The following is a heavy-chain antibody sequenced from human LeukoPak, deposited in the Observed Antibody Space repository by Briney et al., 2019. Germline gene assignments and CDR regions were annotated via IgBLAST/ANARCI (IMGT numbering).Heavy chain of an antibody. J-gene: IGHJ4*02. Sequence: PGGSLRLSCAASGFTFSSYGMHWVRQAPGKGLEWVAVISYDGSNKYYADSVKGRFTISRDNSKNTLYLQMNSLRAEDTAVYYCAKDDSSSSPGAYYFDYWGQGTLVTVSS. CDR3: AKDDSSSSPGAYYFDY. D-gene: IGHD6-6*01. CDR2: ISYDGSNK. V-gene: IGHV3-30*18. CDR1: GFTFSSYG.